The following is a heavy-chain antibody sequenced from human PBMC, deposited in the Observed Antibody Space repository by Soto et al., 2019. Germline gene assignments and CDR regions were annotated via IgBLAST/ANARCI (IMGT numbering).Heavy chain of an antibody. Sequence: PSETLSLTCSVSGGSMSGYYWSWIRQPPGKGLEWIAYIDYNGNTNYNPSLKSRVTILADTSKNQFSLRLNSVNAADTAVYYCASSLQNYYKSSGYFQPWGQGTQVTVSS. V-gene: IGHV4-59*01. D-gene: IGHD3-10*01. J-gene: IGHJ1*01. CDR1: GGSMSGYY. CDR3: ASSLQNYYKSSGYFQP. CDR2: IDYNGNT.